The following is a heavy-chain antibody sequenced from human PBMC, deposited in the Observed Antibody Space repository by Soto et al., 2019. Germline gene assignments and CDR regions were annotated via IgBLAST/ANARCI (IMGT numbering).Heavy chain of an antibody. D-gene: IGHD2-2*01. CDR3: ARVRGDQLLGWFDP. CDR1: GDSISSSHW. CDR2: IYHSGTT. Sequence: SETLSLTCVVSGDSISSSHWWSWVRQSPGKGLEWIGDIYHSGTTYYNPSLKSRVTISVDTSKNQFSLKLTSVTAADTAVYYCARVRGDQLLGWFDPWGQGTLVTSPQ. V-gene: IGHV4-4*02. J-gene: IGHJ5*02.